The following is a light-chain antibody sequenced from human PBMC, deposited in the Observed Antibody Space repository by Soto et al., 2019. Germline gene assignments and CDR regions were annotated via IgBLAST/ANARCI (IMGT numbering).Light chain of an antibody. Sequence: EIVLTQSPDTLSLSPGDRATLSCRASQSVSINSLAWYQQQPGQDPRLLIYDASSRATGIPDRFSGSESGTGFTIAISGLEPEDFAVYYCQQYGHSPYIFGQGTKLVI. CDR3: QQYGHSPYI. J-gene: IGKJ2*01. CDR1: QSVSINS. CDR2: DAS. V-gene: IGKV3-20*01.